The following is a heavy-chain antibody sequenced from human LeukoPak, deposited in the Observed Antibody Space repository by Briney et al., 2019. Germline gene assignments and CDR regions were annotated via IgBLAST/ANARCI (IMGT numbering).Heavy chain of an antibody. D-gene: IGHD2-2*03. CDR1: GFTFSRYS. CDR2: IYSDGDT. J-gene: IGHJ3*02. V-gene: IGHV3-66*04. Sequence: GGSLRLSCAASGFTFSRYSMNWVRQAPGKGLEWVSIIYSDGDTYYTDSVKGRFTISRDNSKNTLYLQMNSLRAEDTAMYYCARHQGGWIAGGFDIWGQGTLVTVSS. CDR3: ARHQGGWIAGGFDI.